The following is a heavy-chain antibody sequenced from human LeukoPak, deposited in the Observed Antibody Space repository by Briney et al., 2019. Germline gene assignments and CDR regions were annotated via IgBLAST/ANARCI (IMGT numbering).Heavy chain of an antibody. D-gene: IGHD3-10*01. J-gene: IGHJ4*02. CDR2: MYHSGST. Sequence: ASETLSLTCAVSGYSISSGYYWGWIRQPPEKGLELLGSMYHSGSTYYNPPLNSRVTISVDTSKNQFSLKLISVTAADTAVYYCARHGAFYYGLGSSGFDYWGQGTLVTVSS. CDR3: ARHGAFYYGLGSSGFDY. CDR1: GYSISSGYY. V-gene: IGHV4-38-2*01.